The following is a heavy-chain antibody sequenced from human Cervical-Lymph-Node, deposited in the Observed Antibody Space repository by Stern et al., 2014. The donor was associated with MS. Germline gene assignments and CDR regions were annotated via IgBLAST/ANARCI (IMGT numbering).Heavy chain of an antibody. V-gene: IGHV5-51*01. CDR1: GYSFTSYW. D-gene: IGHD5-18*01. CDR3: ARRRYGPVNREGGCFDP. CDR2: IYPGDSDT. Sequence: EVQLVESGAEVKKPGESLKISCKGSGYSFTSYWIAWVRQMPGKGLEWMGIIYPGDSDTRYSPSFQGQVTISADKSISTAYLQWSSLKASDTAMYYCARRRYGPVNREGGCFDPWGQGTLVTVSS. J-gene: IGHJ5*02.